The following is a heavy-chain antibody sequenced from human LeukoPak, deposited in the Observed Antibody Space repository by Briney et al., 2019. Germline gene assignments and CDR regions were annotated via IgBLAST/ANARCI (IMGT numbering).Heavy chain of an antibody. Sequence: PGRSLRLSCAASGFTFSSYAMHWVRQAPGKGLEWVAVISYDGSNKYYADSVKGRFTISRDNSKNTLYLQMSSLRAEDTAVYYCARDTYSGSYLFDYWGQGTLVTVSS. CDR1: GFTFSSYA. CDR2: ISYDGSNK. D-gene: IGHD1-26*01. J-gene: IGHJ4*02. V-gene: IGHV3-30*15. CDR3: ARDTYSGSYLFDY.